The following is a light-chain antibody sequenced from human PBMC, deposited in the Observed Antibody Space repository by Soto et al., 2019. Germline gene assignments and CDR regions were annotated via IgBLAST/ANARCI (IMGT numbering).Light chain of an antibody. CDR1: SSNIGAGYG. Sequence: QSALTQPPSVSGAPGQRVTISCTGSSSNIGAGYGVHWYQQLPGTAPKLLIYGNSNRPSGVPDRFSGSKSGTSASLAITGLQAEDEADYYCQSYDNGLSGFHAFGTGTKVTVL. J-gene: IGLJ1*01. V-gene: IGLV1-40*01. CDR2: GNS. CDR3: QSYDNGLSGFHA.